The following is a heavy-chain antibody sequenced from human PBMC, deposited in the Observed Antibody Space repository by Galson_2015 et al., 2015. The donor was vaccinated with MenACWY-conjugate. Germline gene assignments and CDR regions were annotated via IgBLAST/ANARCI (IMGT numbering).Heavy chain of an antibody. CDR2: IYGDGRRT. Sequence: SLRLSCAASGFTFSNYWIHWVRQAPGKGLVWVSRIYGDGRRTSYGDSVKGRFPTSRDNSKNTLFLQMNSLRVEDTAVYYCARAYHTGAGCAGELDPCGQHALVSLSS. CDR1: GFTFSNYW. V-gene: IGHV3-74*01. D-gene: IGHD2-8*02. J-gene: IGHJ5*02. CDR3: ARAYHTGAGCAGELDP.